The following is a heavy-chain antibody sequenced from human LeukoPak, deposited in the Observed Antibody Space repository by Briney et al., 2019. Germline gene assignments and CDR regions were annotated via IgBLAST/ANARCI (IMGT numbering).Heavy chain of an antibody. J-gene: IGHJ4*02. CDR3: AQDPKY. Sequence: SETLSLTCAVYGESFSGYSWSWIRQPPGKGLEWIGEINDSGSTNYNPSLKSRVTISVDTSKNQFSLKLTSVTAADTAVYYCAQDPKYWGQGTLVTVSS. V-gene: IGHV4-34*01. CDR2: INDSGST. CDR1: GESFSGYS.